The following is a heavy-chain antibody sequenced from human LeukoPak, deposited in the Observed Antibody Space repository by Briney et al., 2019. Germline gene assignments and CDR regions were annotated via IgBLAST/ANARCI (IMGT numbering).Heavy chain of an antibody. D-gene: IGHD3-16*02. Sequence: GGSLRLSCAASGFTFSSYSMNWVRQAPGKGLEWVSSISSSSSYIYYADSVKGRFTISRDNAKNSLYLQMNSLRAEDTAVYYCARASGRTITFGGVIAYTDYWGQGTLVTVSS. V-gene: IGHV3-21*01. CDR2: ISSSSSYI. CDR3: ARASGRTITFGGVIAYTDY. J-gene: IGHJ4*02. CDR1: GFTFSSYS.